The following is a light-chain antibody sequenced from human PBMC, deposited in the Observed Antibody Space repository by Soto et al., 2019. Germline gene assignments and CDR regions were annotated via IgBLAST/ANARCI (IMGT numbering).Light chain of an antibody. Sequence: DIQMTQSPSTLSASVGDRVTITCRASQSISSRLAWYQQKPGKAPKLLIYAASSLQSGVPSRFSGSGSGTIFTLPISSLQPEDFETYYCQQSYSTPYIFGRGTRVDIK. J-gene: IGKJ2*01. CDR2: AAS. V-gene: IGKV1-39*01. CDR1: QSISSR. CDR3: QQSYSTPYI.